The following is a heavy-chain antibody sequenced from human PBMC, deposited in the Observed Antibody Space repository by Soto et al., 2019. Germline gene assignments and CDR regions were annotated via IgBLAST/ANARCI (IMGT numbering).Heavy chain of an antibody. CDR3: ARGGYNPYFGMDV. D-gene: IGHD5-12*01. J-gene: IGHJ6*02. CDR1: GFTVSSNY. CDR2: IYSGGST. Sequence: EVQLVESGGGLVQPGGSLRLSCAASGFTVSSNYMSWVRQAPGRGLEWVSFIYSGGSTYYADSVKGRFTISGDNSKNTRYLQMNSLRAEDTAVYYCARGGYNPYFGMDVWGQGTTVTVSS. V-gene: IGHV3-66*01.